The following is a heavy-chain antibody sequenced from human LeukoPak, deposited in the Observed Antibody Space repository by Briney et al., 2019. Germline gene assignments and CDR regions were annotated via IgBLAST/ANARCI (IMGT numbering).Heavy chain of an antibody. CDR1: GFTFSTYA. Sequence: GGSLRLSSAASGFTFSTYAMSWVRQAPGEPLEWVSTISPSGGSLYYADSVKGRFTISRDNSKNTLYLQMNSLRAEDTATYYCAKFSHPTRSGSDYWGQGTLVTVSS. D-gene: IGHD3-22*01. CDR3: AKFSHPTRSGSDY. J-gene: IGHJ4*02. CDR2: ISPSGGSL. V-gene: IGHV3-23*01.